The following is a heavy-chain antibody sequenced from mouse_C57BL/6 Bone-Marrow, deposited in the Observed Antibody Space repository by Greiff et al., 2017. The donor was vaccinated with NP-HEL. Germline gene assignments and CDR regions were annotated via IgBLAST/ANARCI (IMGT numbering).Heavy chain of an antibody. CDR2: ISSGGSYT. V-gene: IGHV5-6*01. CDR3: ASPYDYDVAWFAY. D-gene: IGHD2-4*01. J-gene: IGHJ3*01. CDR1: GFTFSSYG. Sequence: EVMLVESGGDLVKPGGSLKLSCAASGFTFSSYGMSWVRQTPDKRLEWVATISSGGSYTYYPDSVKGRFTISRDNAKNTLYLQMSRLKSEDTAMYYCASPYDYDVAWFAYWVQGTLVTVSA.